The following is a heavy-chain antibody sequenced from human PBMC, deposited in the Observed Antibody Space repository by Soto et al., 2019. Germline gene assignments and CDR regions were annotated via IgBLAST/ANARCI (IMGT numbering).Heavy chain of an antibody. J-gene: IGHJ5*02. D-gene: IGHD3-3*01. CDR2: IYHSGST. V-gene: IGHV4-30-2*01. Sequence: KPSETLSLTCAVSGGSISSGGYSWSWIRQPPGKGLEWIGYIYHSGSTYYNPSLKSRVTISVDRSKNQFSLKLNSVTAADTAVYYCASSRVMYYDFWSGYPNWFDPWGQGTLVTVSS. CDR3: ASSRVMYYDFWSGYPNWFDP. CDR1: GGSISSGGYS.